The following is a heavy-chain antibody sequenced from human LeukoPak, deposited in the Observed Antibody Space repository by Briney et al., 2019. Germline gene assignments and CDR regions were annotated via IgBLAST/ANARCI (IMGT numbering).Heavy chain of an antibody. CDR2: IKSKTDGGTT. J-gene: IGHJ4*02. CDR1: GFTFSNAW. D-gene: IGHD6-19*01. Sequence: GGSLRLSCAASGFTFSNAWMSWVRQAPGKGLEWVGRIKSKTDGGTTDYAAPVKGRFTISRDDSKNTLYVQMNSLKTEDTAVYYCTTDGSGWYGVDYWGQGTLVTVSS. V-gene: IGHV3-15*01. CDR3: TTDGSGWYGVDY.